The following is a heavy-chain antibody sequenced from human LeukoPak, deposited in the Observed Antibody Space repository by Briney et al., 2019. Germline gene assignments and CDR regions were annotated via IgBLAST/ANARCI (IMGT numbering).Heavy chain of an antibody. J-gene: IGHJ4*02. CDR1: GFTFSDSA. D-gene: IGHD1-1*01. CDR3: ANPTGTFGYFDY. V-gene: IGHV3-73*01. Sequence: GGSLRLSCAASGFTFSDSAMHWVRQASGKGLEWVGRIRSKADNYATEYGASVKGRFTISRDDSKNTLYLQMNSLRAEDTAVYYCANPTGTFGYFDYWGQGTLVTVSS. CDR2: IRSKADNYAT.